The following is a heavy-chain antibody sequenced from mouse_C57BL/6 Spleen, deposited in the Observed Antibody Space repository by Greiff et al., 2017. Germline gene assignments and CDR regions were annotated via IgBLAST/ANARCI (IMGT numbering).Heavy chain of an antibody. CDR3: ARPTGTAFAY. CDR1: GYAFSSSW. V-gene: IGHV1-82*01. Sequence: VQLQQSGPELVKPGASVKISCKASGYAFSSSWMNWVKQRPGKGLEWIGRIYPGDGDTNYNGKFKGKATLTADKSSSTAYMQLSSLTSEDSAVYFCARPTGTAFAYWGQGTLVTVSA. J-gene: IGHJ3*01. D-gene: IGHD1-2*01. CDR2: IYPGDGDT.